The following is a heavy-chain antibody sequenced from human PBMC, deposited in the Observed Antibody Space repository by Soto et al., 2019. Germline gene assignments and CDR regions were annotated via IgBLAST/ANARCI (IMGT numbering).Heavy chain of an antibody. V-gene: IGHV4-59*01. D-gene: IGHD6-19*01. CDR2: IYYSGST. J-gene: IGHJ4*02. CDR1: GGSISSYY. CDR3: ARALEQWLVYFDY. Sequence: NPSETLSVTCTVSGGSISSYYWSWIRQPPGKGLEWIGYIYYSGSTNYNPSLKSRVTISVDTSKNQFSLKLSSVTAADTAVYYCARALEQWLVYFDYWGQGTLVTVSS.